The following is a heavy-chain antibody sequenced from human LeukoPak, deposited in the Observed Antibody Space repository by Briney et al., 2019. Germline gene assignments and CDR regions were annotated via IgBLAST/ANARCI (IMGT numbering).Heavy chain of an antibody. CDR2: ISYDGSNK. D-gene: IGHD4-17*01. V-gene: IGHV3-30-3*01. J-gene: IGHJ4*02. CDR1: GFTFSSYA. Sequence: GGSLRLSCAASGFTFSSYAMHWVRQAPGKGLEWVAVISYDGSNKYYADSVKGRFTISRDNSKNTLYLQMNSLRAEDTAVYYRAKDHHGDYGFDYWGQGTLVTVSS. CDR3: AKDHHGDYGFDY.